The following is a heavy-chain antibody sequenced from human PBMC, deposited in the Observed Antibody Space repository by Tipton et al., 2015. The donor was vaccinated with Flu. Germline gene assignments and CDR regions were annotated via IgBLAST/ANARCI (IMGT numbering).Heavy chain of an antibody. CDR1: GGSFSGYY. V-gene: IGHV4-34*01. J-gene: IGHJ6*02. CDR3: AAEPHSYYYAMDV. CDR2: INHSGTT. Sequence: TLSLTCAVYGGSFSGYYWSWIRQPPGKGLEWVGEINHSGTTNYNPSLTSRVTVSADTSKKQFSLKLTSVTAADTAVYYCAAEPHSYYYAMDVWGQGTTVTVSS.